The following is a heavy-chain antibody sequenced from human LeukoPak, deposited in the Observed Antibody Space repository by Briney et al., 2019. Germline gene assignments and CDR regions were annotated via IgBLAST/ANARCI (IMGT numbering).Heavy chain of an antibody. CDR3: ARIGYCSSTSCYDWFDP. Sequence: GSSVKVSCKASGGTFSSYAISWVRQAPGQGLEWMGGIIPIFGTANYAQKFQGRVTITTDESTSTAYVELSSLRSEDTAVYYCARIGYCSSTSCYDWFDPWGQGTLVTVSS. D-gene: IGHD2-2*01. CDR1: GGTFSSYA. CDR2: IIPIFGTA. J-gene: IGHJ5*02. V-gene: IGHV1-69*05.